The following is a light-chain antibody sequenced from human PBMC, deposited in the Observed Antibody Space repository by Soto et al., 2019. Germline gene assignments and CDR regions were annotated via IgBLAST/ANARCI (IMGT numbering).Light chain of an antibody. CDR3: QQYNSYPWT. V-gene: IGKV1-5*01. Sequence: DIQMTQSPSTLSASVGDRVTITCRASQSISNWLAWYQQKPGKAPKLLIYDASSLESGVPSRFSGSGSGTDFTLTISSLQPDEFATYYCQQYNSYPWTFGQGTKVEIK. CDR1: QSISNW. J-gene: IGKJ1*01. CDR2: DAS.